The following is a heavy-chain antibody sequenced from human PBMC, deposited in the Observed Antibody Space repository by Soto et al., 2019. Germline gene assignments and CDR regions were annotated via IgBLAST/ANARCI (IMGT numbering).Heavy chain of an antibody. CDR3: AKAFQQLPDIGFDY. D-gene: IGHD6-13*01. Sequence: GGSLRLSCAASGFTFTSFAVSWVRQAPGKGLEWVSAISGSGGSTYYADSVKGRFTISRDNSKNTLYLQMNGLRAEDTAVYYCAKAFQQLPDIGFDYWGQGTLVTVSS. CDR2: ISGSGGST. CDR1: GFTFTSFA. V-gene: IGHV3-23*01. J-gene: IGHJ4*02.